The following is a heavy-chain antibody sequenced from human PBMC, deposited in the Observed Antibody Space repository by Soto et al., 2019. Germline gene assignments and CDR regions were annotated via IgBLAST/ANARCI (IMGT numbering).Heavy chain of an antibody. Sequence: PSETLSLTCTVSGGSVSSGSYYWSWIRQHPGRGLEWIGYIYYTGNTYYNPSLKSRVSMSVDKSKNQFSLHLTSVTAADTAVYYCARLQFGEGFDYWGQGALVTVSS. V-gene: IGHV4-31*09. D-gene: IGHD4-4*01. CDR2: IYYTGNT. J-gene: IGHJ4*02. CDR1: GGSVSSGSYY. CDR3: ARLQFGEGFDY.